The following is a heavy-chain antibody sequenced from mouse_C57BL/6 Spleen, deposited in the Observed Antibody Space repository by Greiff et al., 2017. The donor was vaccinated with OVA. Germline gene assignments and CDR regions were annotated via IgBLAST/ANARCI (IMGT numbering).Heavy chain of an antibody. V-gene: IGHV6-3*01. CDR3: TGGAQAVYYAMDY. Sequence: EVQGVESGGGLVQPGGSMKLSCVASGFTFSNYWMNWVRQSPEKGLEWVAQIRLKSDNYATHYAESVKGRFTISRDDSKSSVYLQMNNLRAEDTGIYYCTGGAQAVYYAMDYWGQGTSVTVSS. CDR2: IRLKSDNYAT. J-gene: IGHJ4*01. CDR1: GFTFSNYW. D-gene: IGHD3-2*02.